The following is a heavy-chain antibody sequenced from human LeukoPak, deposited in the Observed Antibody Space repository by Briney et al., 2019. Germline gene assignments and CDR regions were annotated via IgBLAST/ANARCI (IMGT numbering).Heavy chain of an antibody. CDR3: ARESPYSSSWYEYYFDY. Sequence: PSETLSLTCSVSGGSVTISSYYWGWIRQPPGKGLEWIGSIYYSGSTYYNPSLKSRVTISVDTSKNQFSLKLSSVTAADTAVYYCARESPYSSSWYEYYFDYWGQGTLVTVSS. V-gene: IGHV4-39*07. CDR1: GGSVTISSYY. J-gene: IGHJ4*02. CDR2: IYYSGST. D-gene: IGHD6-13*01.